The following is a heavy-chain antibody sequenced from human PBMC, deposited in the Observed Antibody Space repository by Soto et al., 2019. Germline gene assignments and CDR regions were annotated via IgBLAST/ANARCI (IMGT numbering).Heavy chain of an antibody. CDR3: ARDYGMDV. CDR2: ISYDGSNK. J-gene: IGHJ6*02. Sequence: GGSLRLSCAASGFTFSSYAMHWVRQAPGKGLEWVAVISYDGSNKYYEDSVKGRFTISRDNSKNTLYLQMNSLRAEDTAVYYCARDYGMDVWGQGTTVTVSS. CDR1: GFTFSSYA. V-gene: IGHV3-30-3*01.